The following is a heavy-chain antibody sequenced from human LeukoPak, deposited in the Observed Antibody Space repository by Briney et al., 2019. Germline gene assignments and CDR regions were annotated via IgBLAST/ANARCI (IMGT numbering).Heavy chain of an antibody. CDR1: GFTFSSYA. J-gene: IGHJ4*01. D-gene: IGHD3-22*01. CDR3: AKGSYYDSSGSFYFDY. V-gene: IGHV3-23*01. Sequence: GGSLRLSCAASGFTFSSYAMSWVRQAPGKGLEWVSGISGSGDNTYYADSVKGRFTISRDNSKNTLYVQVNSLGTEDTAAYYCAKGSYYDSSGSFYFDYWGQEPWSPSPQ. CDR2: ISGSGDNT.